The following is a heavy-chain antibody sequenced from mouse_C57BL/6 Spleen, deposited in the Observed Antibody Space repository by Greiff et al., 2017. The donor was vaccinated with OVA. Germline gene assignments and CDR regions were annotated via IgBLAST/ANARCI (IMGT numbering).Heavy chain of an antibody. CDR3: ARPPLYYGSSYPAWFAY. Sequence: EVKVVESGGGLVKPGGSLKLSCAASGFTFSSYTMSWVRQTPEKRLEWVATISGGGGNTYYPDSVKGRFTISRDNAKNTLYLQMSSLRSEDTALYYCARPPLYYGSSYPAWFAYWGQGTLVTVSA. CDR2: ISGGGGNT. CDR1: GFTFSSYT. V-gene: IGHV5-9*01. J-gene: IGHJ3*01. D-gene: IGHD1-1*01.